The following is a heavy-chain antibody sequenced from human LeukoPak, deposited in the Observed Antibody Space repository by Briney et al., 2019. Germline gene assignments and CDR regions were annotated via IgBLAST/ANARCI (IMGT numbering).Heavy chain of an antibody. Sequence: RSSETLSLTCTVSGGSISSGSYYWSWIRQPAGRGLEWIGRIYPSRSTNYNPSLKSRVTISVDASKNQFSLKLSSVTAADTAVYYCARVGSGYDLDYWGQGTLVTVSS. D-gene: IGHD5-12*01. CDR3: ARVGSGYDLDY. V-gene: IGHV4-61*02. CDR2: IYPSRST. CDR1: GGSISSGSYY. J-gene: IGHJ4*02.